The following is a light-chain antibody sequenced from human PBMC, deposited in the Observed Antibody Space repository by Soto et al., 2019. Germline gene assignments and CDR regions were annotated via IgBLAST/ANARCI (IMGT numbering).Light chain of an antibody. CDR1: QSLVYSDGNAC. CDR2: KVS. J-gene: IGKJ5*01. V-gene: IGKV2-30*01. Sequence: DVVMTQSPLSLPVTLGQPASISFRSTQSLVYSDGNACLNCFQQRPGQSPRRHIYKVSNRDSGVPERFTGSGSGTDFTLKASTVEAEDVGVNYCMQGTHRPPINVGQVTRLEIK. CDR3: MQGTHRPPIN.